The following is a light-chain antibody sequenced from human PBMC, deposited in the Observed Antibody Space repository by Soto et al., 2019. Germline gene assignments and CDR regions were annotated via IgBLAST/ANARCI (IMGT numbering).Light chain of an antibody. CDR2: GAS. CDR3: QQYNNWPPVLT. J-gene: IGKJ3*01. Sequence: EIVMTQSPDTLSVSPGERATLSCRASQSVSSNLAWYQQKPGQAPRLLIYGASTRATGIPARFSGSGSGTEFTLTISSLQSEDFAVYYCQQYNNWPPVLTFGPGTKVDIK. V-gene: IGKV3-15*01. CDR1: QSVSSN.